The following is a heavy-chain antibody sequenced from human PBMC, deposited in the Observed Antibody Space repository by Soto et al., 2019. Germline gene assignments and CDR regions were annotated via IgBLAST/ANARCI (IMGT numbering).Heavy chain of an antibody. V-gene: IGHV4-59*01. J-gene: IGHJ5*02. Sequence: SETLSLTCTVSGASITTYYWSWIRQPPGKGLEWIGYISYSGSTDYNPSLKSRVTISFDASKNQISLQVRSATAADAAVYYCARDRKEYCSDGKCNWFDPWGQGNLVTVSS. CDR3: ARDRKEYCSDGKCNWFDP. CDR2: ISYSGST. D-gene: IGHD2-15*01. CDR1: GASITTYY.